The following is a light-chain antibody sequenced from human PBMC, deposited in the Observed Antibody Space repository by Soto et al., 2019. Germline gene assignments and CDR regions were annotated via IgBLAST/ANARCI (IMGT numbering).Light chain of an antibody. V-gene: IGLV2-11*01. J-gene: IGLJ1*01. CDR2: NVN. CDR1: GTNIGTFKY. Sequence: QSVLTQPRSVSGSPGQSVTISCAGTGTNIGTFKYVSWYQHHPGKVPKLIIYNVNERPSGVPDRFPGSKSGNTASLTISGLQPDDEADYYCNSYGGSITYVFGTGTKLTVL. CDR3: NSYGGSITYV.